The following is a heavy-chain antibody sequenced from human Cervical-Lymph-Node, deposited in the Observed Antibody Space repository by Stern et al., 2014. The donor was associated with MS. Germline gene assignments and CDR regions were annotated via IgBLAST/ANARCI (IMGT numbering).Heavy chain of an antibody. CDR1: GFTFSNNA. D-gene: IGHD6-19*01. J-gene: IGHJ6*02. V-gene: IGHV3-30*07. Sequence: VQLVESGGGAVQPGRSLRLSCEASGFTFSNNAMHWVRQAPGKGLEWVAGIANDGRNTHYADSVKGRFTISRDNPKNTLYLQMNSLRVEDTAVYYCARVGSGWYGMEVWGQGTTVIVSS. CDR2: IANDGRNT. CDR3: ARVGSGWYGMEV.